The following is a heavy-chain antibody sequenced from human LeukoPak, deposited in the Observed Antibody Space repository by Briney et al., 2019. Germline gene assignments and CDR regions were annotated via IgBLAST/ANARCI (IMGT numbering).Heavy chain of an antibody. D-gene: IGHD2-2*01. J-gene: IGHJ5*02. CDR3: AKDLFLGYCSSTSCYNWFDP. V-gene: IGHV3-30*02. Sequence: PGGSLRLSCAASGFTFGSYGMHWVRQAPGKGLEWVAFIRYDGSNKYYADSVKGRFTISRDNSKNTLYLQMNSLRAEDTAVYYCAKDLFLGYCSSTSCYNWFDPWGQGTLVTVSS. CDR1: GFTFGSYG. CDR2: IRYDGSNK.